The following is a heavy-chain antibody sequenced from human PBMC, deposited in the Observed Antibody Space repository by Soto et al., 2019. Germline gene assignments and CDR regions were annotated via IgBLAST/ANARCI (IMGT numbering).Heavy chain of an antibody. J-gene: IGHJ4*02. CDR3: ARYYGSGTYWVDY. CDR2: IYYRGTP. Sequence: QLQLQGSGPGLVKPSETLSLTCTVSGGSISSSSYYWGWIRQPPGKGLEWIGSIYYRGTPSYNPSRKRGVTIPVDTSKNQFSLKLSSVTAADPAVYYCARYYGSGTYWVDYWGQGTLVTVSS. D-gene: IGHD3-10*01. V-gene: IGHV4-39*01. CDR1: GGSISSSSYY.